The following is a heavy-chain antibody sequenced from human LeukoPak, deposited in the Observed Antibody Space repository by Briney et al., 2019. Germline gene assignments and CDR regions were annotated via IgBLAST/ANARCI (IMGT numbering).Heavy chain of an antibody. CDR1: GYTFTDYY. CDR2: INPKTGGT. CDR3: ARDLHTTTWYVLVA. Sequence: GASVKVSCKASGYTFTDYYIHWVRQAPGQGLEWMGWINPKTGGTNFAHKFQGRVTMTRDTSISTAYMDLNRLTYDDAAVYYCARDLHTTTWYVLVAWGQGALVTVSS. D-gene: IGHD6-13*01. V-gene: IGHV1-2*02. J-gene: IGHJ5*02.